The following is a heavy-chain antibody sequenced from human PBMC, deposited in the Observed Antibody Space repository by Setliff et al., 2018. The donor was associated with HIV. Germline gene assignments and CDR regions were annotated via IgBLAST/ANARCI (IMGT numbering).Heavy chain of an antibody. CDR3: ARRAYYDFWSGFYLSIANRFDS. CDR1: SGSIRSRDYS. CDR2: LPHSGAT. J-gene: IGHJ5*01. D-gene: IGHD3-3*01. Sequence: PSETLSLTCTVSSGSIRSRDYSWGWIRQPPGKGLEWIVSLPHSGATFYNPTLRSRVTTSEDTSKNQFSLQLSSVTAADTAVYYCARRAYYDFWSGFYLSIANRFDSWGQGILVTVS. V-gene: IGHV4-39*01.